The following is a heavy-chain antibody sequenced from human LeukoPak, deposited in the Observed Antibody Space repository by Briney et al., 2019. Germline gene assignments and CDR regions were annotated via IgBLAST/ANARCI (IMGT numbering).Heavy chain of an antibody. Sequence: GGSLRLSCAASGFTFSSYSMNWVRQAPGKRLEWVSSISSSSSYIYYADSVKGRFTISRDNAKNSLYLQMNSLRAEDTAVYYCAPVEMAIDYWGQGTLVTVSS. CDR1: GFTFSSYS. CDR3: APVEMAIDY. D-gene: IGHD5-24*01. J-gene: IGHJ4*02. V-gene: IGHV3-21*01. CDR2: ISSSSSYI.